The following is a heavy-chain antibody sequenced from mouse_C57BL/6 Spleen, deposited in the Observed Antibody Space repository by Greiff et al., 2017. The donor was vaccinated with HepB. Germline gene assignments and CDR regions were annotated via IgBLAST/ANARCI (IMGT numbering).Heavy chain of an antibody. Sequence: VQLKQSGPELVKPGASVKIPCKASGYTFTDYNMDWVKQSHGKSLEWIGDINPNNGGTIYNQKFKGKATLTVDKSSSTAYMELRSLTSEDTAVYYCARWAYDAFAYWGQGTLVTVSA. V-gene: IGHV1-18*01. CDR1: GYTFTDYN. CDR3: ARWAYDAFAY. D-gene: IGHD2-3*01. J-gene: IGHJ3*01. CDR2: INPNNGGT.